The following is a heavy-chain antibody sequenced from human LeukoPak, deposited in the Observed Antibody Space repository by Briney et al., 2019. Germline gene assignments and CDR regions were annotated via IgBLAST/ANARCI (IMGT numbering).Heavy chain of an antibody. J-gene: IGHJ6*02. CDR2: IYPSSGDT. V-gene: IGHV1-2*02. CDR1: GYAFTGYY. D-gene: IGHD3-9*01. CDR3: ARRYFDWPSMDV. Sequence: GASVKVSCKPSGYAFTGYYMHWVRQAPGRGLEWMGWIYPSSGDTNYAQKFQGRVTMTRDTSISTAYMELSSLRSDAAAVYYCARRYFDWPSMDVWGQGTTVTVSS.